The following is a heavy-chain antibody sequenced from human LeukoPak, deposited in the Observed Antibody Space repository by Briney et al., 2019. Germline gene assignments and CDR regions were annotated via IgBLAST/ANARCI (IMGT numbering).Heavy chain of an antibody. CDR2: INPSSGGT. D-gene: IGHD2-2*01. J-gene: IGHJ6*02. CDR3: ARDLIVVVPAARGYYYGMDV. CDR1: GYTFTGYY. V-gene: IGHV1-2*02. Sequence: ATVKVSCKASGYTFTGYYMHWVRQAPGQGLEWMGWINPSSGGTNYAQKFQGRVTMTRDTSISTAYMELSRLRSDDTAVYYCARDLIVVVPAARGYYYGMDVWGQGTTVTVSS.